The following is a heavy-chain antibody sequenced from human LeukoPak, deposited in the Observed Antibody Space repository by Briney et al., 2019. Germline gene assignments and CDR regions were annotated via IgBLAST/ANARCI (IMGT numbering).Heavy chain of an antibody. J-gene: IGHJ6*02. CDR1: GGSISSGGYY. V-gene: IGHV4-31*03. D-gene: IGHD5-18*01. CDR3: ARAGYSYGYYYYYGMDV. CDR2: IYYSGST. Sequence: SETLSLTCTVSGGSISSGGYYWSWIRQHPGKGREWIGYIYYSGSTYYNPSLKSRVTISVDTSKNQFSLKLSSVTAADTAVYYCARAGYSYGYYYYYGMDVWGQGTTVTVSS.